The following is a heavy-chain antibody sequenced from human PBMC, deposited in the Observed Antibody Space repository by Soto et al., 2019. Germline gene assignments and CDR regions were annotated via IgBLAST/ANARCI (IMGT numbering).Heavy chain of an antibody. CDR3: ARHKIYCSGGSCYPDV. Sequence: GESLKISCKGSGYSFTSYWISWVRQMPGKGLEWMGRIDPSDSYTNYSPSFQGHVTISADKSISTAYLQWSSLKASDTAVYYCARHKIYCSGGSCYPDVWGQGTTVTVSS. CDR2: IDPSDSYT. J-gene: IGHJ6*02. V-gene: IGHV5-10-1*01. D-gene: IGHD2-15*01. CDR1: GYSFTSYW.